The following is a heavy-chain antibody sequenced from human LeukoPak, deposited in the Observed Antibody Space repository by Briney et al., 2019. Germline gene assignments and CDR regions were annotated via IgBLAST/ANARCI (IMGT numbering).Heavy chain of an antibody. D-gene: IGHD6-19*01. J-gene: IGHJ3*02. CDR1: GFTFCDYA. Sequence: GGSLRLSCTASGFTFCDYAVSWFRQAPGKGLEWVGFIRSKPYGGTTESAASVKARLTISRDDSKSIAYLQVNSLKAEDTAVYYCTRVRYSGVGGRFDAFDIWGQGTMVTVSS. V-gene: IGHV3-49*03. CDR3: TRVRYSGVGGRFDAFDI. CDR2: IRSKPYGGTT.